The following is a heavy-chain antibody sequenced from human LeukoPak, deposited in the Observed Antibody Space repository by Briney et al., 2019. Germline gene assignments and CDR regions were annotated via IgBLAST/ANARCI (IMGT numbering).Heavy chain of an antibody. CDR1: GFTFSSYG. Sequence: GRSLRLSCAASGFTFSSYGMHWVRQAPGKGLEWVAVISYDGSNKYYADSVKGRFTISRDNSKNTLYLQMNSLRAEDTAVYYCAKDPHSYVFWSGYWADGMDVWGQGTTVTVSS. CDR3: AKDPHSYVFWSGYWADGMDV. D-gene: IGHD3-3*01. J-gene: IGHJ6*02. CDR2: ISYDGSNK. V-gene: IGHV3-30*18.